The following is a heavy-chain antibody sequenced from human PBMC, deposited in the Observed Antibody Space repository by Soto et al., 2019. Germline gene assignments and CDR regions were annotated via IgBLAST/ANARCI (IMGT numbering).Heavy chain of an antibody. V-gene: IGHV4-30-2*01. CDR1: DGALSSGGYA. CDR2: IYLTGIT. Sequence: PSETLSLTCAVIDGALSSGGYAWTWIRQPPGKGLEWIGHIYLTGITYYNPSLKSRVTLSVDTSKNQFSLKLSSVTAADTAVYYCAGEIAVARGAFDIWGQGTMVTVSS. CDR3: AGEIAVARGAFDI. D-gene: IGHD6-19*01. J-gene: IGHJ3*02.